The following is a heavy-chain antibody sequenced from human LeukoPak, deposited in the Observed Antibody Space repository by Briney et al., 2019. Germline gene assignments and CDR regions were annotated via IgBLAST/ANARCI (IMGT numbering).Heavy chain of an antibody. J-gene: IGHJ4*02. Sequence: GGTLRLSCAASGFTFSSYAMSWVRQAPGKGLEWVSAISGSGGSTYYADSVKGRFTISRDNSKNTLYLQMNSLRAEDTAVYYCAKSDRLYSSGWYDYWGQGTLVTVSS. V-gene: IGHV3-23*01. D-gene: IGHD6-19*01. CDR1: GFTFSSYA. CDR2: ISGSGGST. CDR3: AKSDRLYSSGWYDY.